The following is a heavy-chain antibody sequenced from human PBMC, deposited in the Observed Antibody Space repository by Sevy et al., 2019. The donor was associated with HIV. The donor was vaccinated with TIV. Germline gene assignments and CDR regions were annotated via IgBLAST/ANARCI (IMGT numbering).Heavy chain of an antibody. J-gene: IGHJ4*02. CDR3: ATHAGIAAAGRVFDY. CDR2: TRNKADSYTS. D-gene: IGHD6-13*01. Sequence: GGSLRLSCAASGFTFSDHYMEWVRQAPGKGLEWVGRTRNKADSYTSEYAASVRGRFTISRDDSKNSLYLQMNSLKTEDTAVYYCATHAGIAAAGRVFDYWGQGTLVTVSS. CDR1: GFTFSDHY. V-gene: IGHV3-72*01.